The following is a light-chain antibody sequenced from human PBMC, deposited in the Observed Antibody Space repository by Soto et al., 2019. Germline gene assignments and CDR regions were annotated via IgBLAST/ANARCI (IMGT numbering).Light chain of an antibody. Sequence: EKVMTQSPVTLSVSPGERATLSCRASQSVSSNLAWYQHKPGQAPRLLIYGASTRATGIPARFSGSGSGTAFTLTFISLHSEDPLVYYCHQHDNLPLTFGGGTKVEIQ. CDR2: GAS. J-gene: IGKJ4*01. CDR1: QSVSSN. CDR3: HQHDNLPLT. V-gene: IGKV3-15*01.